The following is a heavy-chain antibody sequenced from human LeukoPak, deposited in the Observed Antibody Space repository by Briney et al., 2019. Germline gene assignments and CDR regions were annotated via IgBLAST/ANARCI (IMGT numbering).Heavy chain of an antibody. CDR1: GFTFSSYG. D-gene: IGHD3-9*01. CDR2: ISGSGGST. CDR3: AKDPYDILTGPDY. Sequence: GGSLRLSCAASGFTFSSYGMSWVRQAPGKGLDWVSAISGSGGSTYYADSVKGRFTISRDNSKNTLYLQMNSLRAEDTAVYYCAKDPYDILTGPDYWGQGTLVTVSS. J-gene: IGHJ4*02. V-gene: IGHV3-23*01.